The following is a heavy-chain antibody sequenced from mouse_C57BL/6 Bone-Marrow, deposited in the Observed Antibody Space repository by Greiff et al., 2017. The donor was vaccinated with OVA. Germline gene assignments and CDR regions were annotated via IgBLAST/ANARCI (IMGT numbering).Heavy chain of an antibody. CDR1: GYTFTSYW. J-gene: IGHJ4*01. CDR3: ARCYYYGSSYDAMDY. CDR2: IYPGSGST. V-gene: IGHV1-55*01. Sequence: QVQLQQPGAELVKPGASVKMSCKASGYTFTSYWITWVKQRPGQGLAWIGDIYPGSGSTNYNEKFKSKATLTVDTSSSTAYMQLSSLTSEDSAVYYCARCYYYGSSYDAMDYWGQGTSVTVSS. D-gene: IGHD1-1*01.